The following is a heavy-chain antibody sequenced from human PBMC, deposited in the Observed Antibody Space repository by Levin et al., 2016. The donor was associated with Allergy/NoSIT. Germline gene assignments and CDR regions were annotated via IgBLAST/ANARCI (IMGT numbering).Heavy chain of an antibody. V-gene: IGHV3-30*04. Sequence: GESLKISCAASGFTFSSYAMHWVRQAPGKGLEWVAVISYDGSNKYYADSVKGRFTISRDNSKNTLYLQMNSLRAEDTAVYYCAGGFITRPSDYWGQGTLVTVSS. D-gene: IGHD1-20*01. CDR1: GFTFSSYA. CDR2: ISYDGSNK. J-gene: IGHJ4*02. CDR3: AGGFITRPSDY.